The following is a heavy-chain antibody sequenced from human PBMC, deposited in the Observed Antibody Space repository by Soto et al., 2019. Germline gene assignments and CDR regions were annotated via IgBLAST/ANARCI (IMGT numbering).Heavy chain of an antibody. J-gene: IGHJ6*02. CDR3: AKVSAAISYYYGMDV. D-gene: IGHD2-2*01. Sequence: PGGSLRLSCAASGFTFSNYGMNWVRQAPGKGLEWVSGISTNGDTANYADSVKGRFTISRDNSKNALYMQMNGLRPEDTAVYYCAKVSAAISYYYGMDVWGPGATVTVSS. CDR2: ISTNGDTA. CDR1: GFTFSNYG. V-gene: IGHV3-23*01.